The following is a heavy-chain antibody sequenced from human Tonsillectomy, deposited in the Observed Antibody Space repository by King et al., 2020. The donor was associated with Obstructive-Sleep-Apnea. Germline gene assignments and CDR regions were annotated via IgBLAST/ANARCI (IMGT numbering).Heavy chain of an antibody. CDR3: ARRRGAGSSDY. V-gene: IGHV1-8*01. J-gene: IGHJ4*02. CDR1: GYTFTNYD. CDR2: MNPNSGNT. Sequence: VQLVQSGAEVKKPGASVKVSCQASGYTFTNYDIIWVRQATGQGLEWMGWMNPNSGNTGYAQKIKGRVAMTRNNSISTAYMELSSLISEDTAVYYCARRRGAGSSDYWGQGTLVTVSS. D-gene: IGHD2-2*01.